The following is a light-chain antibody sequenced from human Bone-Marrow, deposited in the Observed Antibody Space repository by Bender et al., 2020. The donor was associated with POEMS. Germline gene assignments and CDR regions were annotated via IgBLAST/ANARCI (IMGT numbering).Light chain of an antibody. CDR2: EVT. V-gene: IGLV2-8*01. CDR1: SIDVGDYNF. CDR3: CSYAGSSTWV. J-gene: IGLJ3*02. Sequence: QSALTQPPSASGSPGQSVTISCTGTSIDVGDYNFVSWYQQYPGKAPKLIIYEVTKRPSGVPDRFSGSKSGNTASLTISGLQPDDEADYYCCSYAGSSTWVFGGGTKLTVL.